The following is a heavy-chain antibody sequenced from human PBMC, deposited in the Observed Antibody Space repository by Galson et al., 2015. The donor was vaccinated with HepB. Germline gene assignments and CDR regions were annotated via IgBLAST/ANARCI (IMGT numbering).Heavy chain of an antibody. CDR1: GFTFSSYS. D-gene: IGHD3-22*01. V-gene: IGHV3-21*01. CDR2: ISSSSSYI. CDR3: ARDKVSRSGYYPTDAFDI. Sequence: LRLSCSASGFTFSSYSMNWVRQAPGKGLEWVSSISSSSSYIYYADSVKGRFTISRDNAKNSLYLQMNSLRAEDTAVYYCARDKVSRSGYYPTDAFDIWGQGTMVTVSS. J-gene: IGHJ3*02.